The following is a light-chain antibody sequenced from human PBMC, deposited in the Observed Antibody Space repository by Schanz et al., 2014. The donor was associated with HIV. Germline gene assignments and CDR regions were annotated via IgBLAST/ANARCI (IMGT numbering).Light chain of an antibody. V-gene: IGKV3-20*01. CDR2: DAS. CDR3: QHYGSSSYT. CDR1: QSVSAGY. Sequence: EIVVTQSPGTLSLSPGERATLSCRASQSVSAGYLAWYQQKPGQAPRLLIYDASNRAAGIPARFSGSGSGTDFTLTISRLEPEDFAVYYCQHYGSSSYTFGQGTKLQIK. J-gene: IGKJ2*01.